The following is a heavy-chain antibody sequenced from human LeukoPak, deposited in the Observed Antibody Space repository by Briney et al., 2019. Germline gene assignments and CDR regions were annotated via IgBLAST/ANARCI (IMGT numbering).Heavy chain of an antibody. Sequence: GRSLRLSCAASGFTFSSYVMHWVRQAPGKGLEWVAVISYDGSNKYYADSVKGRFTISRDNSKNTLYLQMNSLRAEDTAVYYCARGRWLQARGPSFDYWGQGILVTVSS. CDR1: GFTFSSYV. CDR3: ARGRWLQARGPSFDY. V-gene: IGHV3-30-3*01. D-gene: IGHD5-24*01. J-gene: IGHJ4*02. CDR2: ISYDGSNK.